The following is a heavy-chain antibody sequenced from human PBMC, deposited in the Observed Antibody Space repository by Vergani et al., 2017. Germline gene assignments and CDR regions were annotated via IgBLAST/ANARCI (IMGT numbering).Heavy chain of an antibody. Sequence: QVQLVQSGAEVKKPGSSVKVSCKASGGTFSSYAISWVRQAPGQGLEWMGWINPNSGGTNYAQKFQGRVTMTRDTSISTAYMELSRLRSDDTAVYYCARGQDWXFDLWGRGTLVTVSS. J-gene: IGHJ2*01. V-gene: IGHV1-2*02. CDR2: INPNSGGT. CDR3: ARGQDWXFDL. CDR1: GGTFSSYA.